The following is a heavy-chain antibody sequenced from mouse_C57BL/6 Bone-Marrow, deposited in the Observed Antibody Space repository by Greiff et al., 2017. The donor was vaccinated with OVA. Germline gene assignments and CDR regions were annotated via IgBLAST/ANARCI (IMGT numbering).Heavy chain of an antibody. CDR1: GFSLSTFGMG. J-gene: IGHJ1*03. D-gene: IGHD1-1*01. CDR3: ARKEGYGSSPYWYFDV. V-gene: IGHV8-8*01. CDR2: IWWDDDK. Sequence: QVQLKESGPGILQPSQTLSLTCSFSGFSLSTFGMGVGWIRQPSGKGLEWLAHIWWDDDKYYNPALKSRLTISKDTSKNQVFLKIANVDTADTATDYCARKEGYGSSPYWYFDVWGTGTTVTVSS.